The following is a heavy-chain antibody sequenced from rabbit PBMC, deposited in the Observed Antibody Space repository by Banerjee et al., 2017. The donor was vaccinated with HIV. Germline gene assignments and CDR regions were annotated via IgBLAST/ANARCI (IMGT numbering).Heavy chain of an antibody. V-gene: IGHV1S45*01. D-gene: IGHD4-1*01. CDR3: ARDLAGVTGWNFGL. J-gene: IGHJ6*01. CDR1: GFDFSSNA. Sequence: QEQLEESGGDLVKPEGSLTLTCTASGFDFSSNAMCWVRQAPGKGLEWIGCIYAGDGSTYYASWAKGRFTISKTSSTTVTLQMTSLTAADTATYFCARDLAGVTGWNFGLWGPGTLVTVS. CDR2: IYAGDGST.